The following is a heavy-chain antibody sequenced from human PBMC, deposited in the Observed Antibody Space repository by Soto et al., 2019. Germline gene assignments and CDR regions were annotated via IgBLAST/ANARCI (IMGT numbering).Heavy chain of an antibody. D-gene: IGHD1-26*01. Sequence: QVQLVQGGGEMKKPGSAVKVSCKASGGIFKYSAFFWVRQAPGQGLEWMGGIIPLLGTTHSAPKFQGRVTFTADESTNTAYMELSSLKSEVTALYYCTRGQVARSHSANIYYFDYWGQGTLITVSS. CDR1: GGIFKYSA. CDR3: TRGQVARSHSANIYYFDY. CDR2: IIPLLGTT. J-gene: IGHJ4*02. V-gene: IGHV1-69*01.